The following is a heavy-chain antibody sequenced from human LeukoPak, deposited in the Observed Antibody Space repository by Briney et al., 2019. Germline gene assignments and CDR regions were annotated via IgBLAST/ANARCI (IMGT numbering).Heavy chain of an antibody. V-gene: IGHV1-46*01. CDR3: ARAQAKYDAFDI. Sequence: ASVKVSCKASGYTFTSYYMRWVRHAPGQGLEWRGIINPSGGSTSYAQKFQGRVTMTRDTSTSTVYMELSSLRDEDTAVYYCARAQAKYDAFDIWGQGTMVTVSS. CDR1: GYTFTSYY. CDR2: INPSGGST. J-gene: IGHJ3*02.